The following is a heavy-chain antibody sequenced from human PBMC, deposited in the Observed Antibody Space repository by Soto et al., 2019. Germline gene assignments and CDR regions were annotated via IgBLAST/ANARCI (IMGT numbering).Heavy chain of an antibody. Sequence: GGSLRLSCAASGFTFSSYAMSWVRQAPGKGLEWVSAISGSGGSTYYADSVKGRFTISRDNSKNTRYLQMNSLGAEDTAVYYCAKAYSFGSKKKGSTIGHEVGYWGQGTLVTVSS. V-gene: IGHV3-23*01. CDR3: AKAYSFGSKKKGSTIGHEVGY. J-gene: IGHJ4*02. D-gene: IGHD3-3*01. CDR1: GFTFSSYA. CDR2: ISGSGGST.